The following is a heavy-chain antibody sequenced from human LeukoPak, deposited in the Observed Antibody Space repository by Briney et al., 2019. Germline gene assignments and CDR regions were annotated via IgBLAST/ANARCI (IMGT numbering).Heavy chain of an antibody. Sequence: GGSLRLSCAASGFTFIDYDMHWVRQVIGKGLEWVSAIGIRGDTHYSGSVKGRFTISRENAESSLYLQMNSLRAEDTAVYYCARGGIQVSGIDEFDYWGQGTLVTVAS. J-gene: IGHJ4*02. V-gene: IGHV3-13*01. CDR2: IGIRGDT. D-gene: IGHD6-19*01. CDR1: GFTFIDYD. CDR3: ARGGIQVSGIDEFDY.